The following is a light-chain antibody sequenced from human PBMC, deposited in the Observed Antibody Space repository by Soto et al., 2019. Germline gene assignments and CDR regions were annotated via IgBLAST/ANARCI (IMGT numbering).Light chain of an antibody. CDR2: DVS. CDR1: SSDVGGYDY. J-gene: IGLJ1*01. V-gene: IGLV2-11*01. Sequence: QSALTQPRSVSGSPGQSVTLSCTGTSSDVGGYDYVSWYQQHPDKAPKLTIYDVSRRPSGVPDRFSGSKSDNTASLTISGLQAEDDADYYCCSYAGNSRVFGTGTKVTVL. CDR3: CSYAGNSRV.